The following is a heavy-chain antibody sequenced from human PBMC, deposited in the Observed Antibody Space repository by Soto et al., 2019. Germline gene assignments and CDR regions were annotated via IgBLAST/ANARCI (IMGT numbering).Heavy chain of an antibody. CDR3: ARARGIVGATTFYYYMDV. V-gene: IGHV1-8*01. Sequence: GASVKVSCKASGYTFTSYDINWVRQATGQGLEWMGWMNPNSGNTGYAQKFQGRVTMTRNTSISTAYMELSSLRSEDTAVYYCARARGIVGATTFYYYMDVWGKGTTVTVSS. CDR1: GYTFTSYD. D-gene: IGHD1-26*01. J-gene: IGHJ6*03. CDR2: MNPNSGNT.